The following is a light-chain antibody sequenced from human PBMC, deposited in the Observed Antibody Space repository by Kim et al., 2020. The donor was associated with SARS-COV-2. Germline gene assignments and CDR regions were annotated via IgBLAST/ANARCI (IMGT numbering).Light chain of an antibody. CDR1: QSVTANY. V-gene: IGKV3-20*01. J-gene: IGKJ5*01. CDR2: SAS. Sequence: PGERATLSCRASQSVTANYLAWYRQTPGQPPRLLIYSASNRASGIPDRFSASGSGTDFTLTISRLEPEDFAVYYCQQYGSSSLTFGQGTRLEIK. CDR3: QQYGSSSLT.